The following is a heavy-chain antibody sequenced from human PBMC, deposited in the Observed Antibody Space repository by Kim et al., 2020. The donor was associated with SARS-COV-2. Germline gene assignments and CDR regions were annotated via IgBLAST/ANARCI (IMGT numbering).Heavy chain of an antibody. D-gene: IGHD6-19*01. CDR2: ISSSSSYI. V-gene: IGHV3-21*04. J-gene: IGHJ6*02. CDR3: ARGAYSSGWYALYYYYGMDV. Sequence: GGSLRLSCAASGFTFSSYSMNWVRQAPGKGLEWVSFISSSSSYIYYADSVKGRFTISRDNAKNSLYLQMNSLRAEDTAVYYCARGAYSSGWYALYYYYGMDVWGQEATVTVSS. CDR1: GFTFSSYS.